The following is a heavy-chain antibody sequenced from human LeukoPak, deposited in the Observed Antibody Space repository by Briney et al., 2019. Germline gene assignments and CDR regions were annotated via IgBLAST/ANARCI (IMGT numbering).Heavy chain of an antibody. Sequence: SETLSLTCTVSGGSISSYYWSWIRQPAGKGLEWIGRIYTSGSTNYNPSLKSRVTMSVDTSKNQFSLKLSSVTAADTAVYYCARDSPTLIRGSLYFDYWGQGTLVTVSS. J-gene: IGHJ4*02. D-gene: IGHD1-26*01. V-gene: IGHV4-4*07. CDR3: ARDSPTLIRGSLYFDY. CDR1: GGSISSYY. CDR2: IYTSGST.